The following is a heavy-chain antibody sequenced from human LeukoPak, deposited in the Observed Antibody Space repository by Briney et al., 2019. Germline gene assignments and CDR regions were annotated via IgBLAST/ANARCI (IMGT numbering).Heavy chain of an antibody. J-gene: IGHJ6*03. CDR3: AKGTGSFLDYYYYYMDV. D-gene: IGHD6-13*01. Sequence: GGSLRLSCAASGFTFSSYAMSWFRQAPGKGLEWVSAISGSGGSTYYADSVKGRFTISRDNSKNTLYLQMNSLRAEDTAVYYCAKGTGSFLDYYYYYMDVWGKGTTVTVSS. CDR2: ISGSGGST. CDR1: GFTFSSYA. V-gene: IGHV3-23*01.